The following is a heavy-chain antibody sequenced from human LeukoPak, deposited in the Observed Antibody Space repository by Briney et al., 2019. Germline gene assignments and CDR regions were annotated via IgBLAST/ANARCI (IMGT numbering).Heavy chain of an antibody. CDR1: GGSISSGSYY. V-gene: IGHV4-61*02. J-gene: IGHJ5*02. Sequence: SQTLSLTCTVSGGSISSGSYYWTWIRQPAGKGQEWIGRIYTSGSTNYNPSLKSRVTISLDTSKNQFSLKLSSVTAADTAVYYCAREGPPSHDYYDSSGYDGRWFDPWGQGTLVTVSS. CDR3: AREGPPSHDYYDSSGYDGRWFDP. D-gene: IGHD3-22*01. CDR2: IYTSGST.